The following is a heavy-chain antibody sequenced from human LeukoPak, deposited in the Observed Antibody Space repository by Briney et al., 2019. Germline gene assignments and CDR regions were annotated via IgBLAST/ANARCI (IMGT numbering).Heavy chain of an antibody. D-gene: IGHD6-19*01. V-gene: IGHV3-53*01. J-gene: IGHJ5*02. CDR2: IYSGGST. CDR3: AKSGLEQWLSYNWFDP. Sequence: GGSLRLSCAASGFTVSSNYMSWVRQAPGKGLEWVSVIYSGGSTYYADSVKGRFTISRDNSKNTLYLQMNSLRAEDTAVYYCAKSGLEQWLSYNWFDPWGQGTLVTVSS. CDR1: GFTVSSNY.